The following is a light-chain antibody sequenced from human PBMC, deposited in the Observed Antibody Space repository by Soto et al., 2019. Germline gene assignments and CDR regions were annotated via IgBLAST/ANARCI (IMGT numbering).Light chain of an antibody. V-gene: IGLV2-14*01. CDR1: SSDVVGYNY. CDR3: SSYISTSTLVV. Sequence: QSVLTQPASVSGSPGQSITISCTGTSSDVVGYNYVSWYQQHPGKAPKLMIYEVTNRPSGVSNRFSGSKSGNTASLTISGLQAEDEADYYCSSYISTSTLVVFGGGTKLTVL. J-gene: IGLJ2*01. CDR2: EVT.